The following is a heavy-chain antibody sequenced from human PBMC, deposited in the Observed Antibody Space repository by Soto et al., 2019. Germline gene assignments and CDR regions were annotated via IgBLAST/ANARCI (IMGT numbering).Heavy chain of an antibody. CDR3: VWFAKVSDGMDV. CDR2: IRSKATSYAT. V-gene: IGHV3-73*01. J-gene: IGHJ6*02. D-gene: IGHD3-10*01. CDR1: GSTFSDSS. Sequence: GGSLRLSCAASGSTFSDSSMHWVRQASGRGLEWVGRIRSKATSYATAYAASFKGRFTISRDDSMNTAYLQMNSLKTDDTAVYYCVWFAKVSDGMDVWGQGTTVTVSS.